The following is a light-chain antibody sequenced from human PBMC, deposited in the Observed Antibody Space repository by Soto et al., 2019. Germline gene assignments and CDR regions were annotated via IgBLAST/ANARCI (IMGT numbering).Light chain of an antibody. CDR1: QSISTW. V-gene: IGKV1-5*03. Sequence: DIQMTQSPSTLSASVGDRVTITCRASQSISTWLAWYQQKPGKAPRLPIYKASILESGVPSRFSGSGSGTEFTLTISSLQPDDFATYYCQQYKGAFGQGTKVEIK. CDR2: KAS. CDR3: QQYKGA. J-gene: IGKJ1*01.